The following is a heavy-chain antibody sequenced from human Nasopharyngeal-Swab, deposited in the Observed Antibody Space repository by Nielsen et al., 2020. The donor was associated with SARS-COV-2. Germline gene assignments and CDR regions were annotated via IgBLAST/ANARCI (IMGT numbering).Heavy chain of an antibody. CDR2: INSDGSST. J-gene: IGHJ4*02. Sequence: GESLKISCAASGFTFSSYWMHWVRQAPGKGLVWVSRINSDGSSTSYADSVKGRYTISRDNAKNTLYLQMNSLRAEDTAVYYCARDPRDYFDYWGQGTLVTVSS. CDR3: ARDPRDYFDY. V-gene: IGHV3-74*01. CDR1: GFTFSSYW.